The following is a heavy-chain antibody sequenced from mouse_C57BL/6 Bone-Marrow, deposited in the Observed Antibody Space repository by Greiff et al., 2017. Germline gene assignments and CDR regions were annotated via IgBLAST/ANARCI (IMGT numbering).Heavy chain of an antibody. CDR1: GYTFTSYW. CDR3: ARPFYYDYDGALDY. CDR2: IYPGSGST. J-gene: IGHJ2*01. D-gene: IGHD2-4*01. V-gene: IGHV1-55*01. Sequence: QVQLQQPGAELVKPGASVKMSCKASGYTFTSYWITWVKPKPGQGLEWIGDIYPGSGSTNYNEKFKSKATLTVDPSSSAAYKQLSSLTSEDSAAYYCARPFYYDYDGALDYWGQGTTLTVSS.